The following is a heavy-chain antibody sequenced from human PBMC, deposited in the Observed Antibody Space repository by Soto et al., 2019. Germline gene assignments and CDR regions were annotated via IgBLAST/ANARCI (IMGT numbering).Heavy chain of an antibody. Sequence: SVKVSCKASGGTFSSYAISWVRQAPGQGLEWMGGIIPIFGTANYAQKFQGRVTITADESTSTAYMELSSLRSEDTAVYYCARGPPMSDSSGYYYVGSYFDYWGQGTLVTVSS. CDR3: ARGPPMSDSSGYYYVGSYFDY. V-gene: IGHV1-69*13. CDR2: IIPIFGTA. D-gene: IGHD3-22*01. J-gene: IGHJ4*02. CDR1: GGTFSSYA.